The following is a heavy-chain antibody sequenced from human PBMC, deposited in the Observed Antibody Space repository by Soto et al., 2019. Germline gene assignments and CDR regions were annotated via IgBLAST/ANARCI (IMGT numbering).Heavy chain of an antibody. V-gene: IGHV1-2*02. CDR3: VRAHALGFSNWFDP. Sequence: GASVKVSCKASVFSVDTTYCIHWVRQAPGQGLEWLGWINPHSGATNYAQKFLGRVTMSADTSASTAYMDLARLKSDDTAVYYCVRAHALGFSNWFDPWGRGTLVTVSS. J-gene: IGHJ5*02. D-gene: IGHD3-10*01. CDR2: INPHSGAT. CDR1: VFSVDTTYC.